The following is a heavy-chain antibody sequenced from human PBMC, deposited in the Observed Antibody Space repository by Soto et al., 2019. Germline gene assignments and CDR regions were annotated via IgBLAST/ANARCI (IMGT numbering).Heavy chain of an antibody. J-gene: IGHJ4*02. D-gene: IGHD2-8*01. CDR3: ARDLSGVWKLPNFDY. CDR2: IKQDGSEK. Sequence: EVQLVESGGGLVQPGGSLRLSCAASGFTFSSYWMSWVRQAPGKGLEWVANIKQDGSEKYYVDSVKGRFTISRDNAKNSLYLQMNSLRAEDTAVYYCARDLSGVWKLPNFDYWGQGTLVTVSS. CDR1: GFTFSSYW. V-gene: IGHV3-7*05.